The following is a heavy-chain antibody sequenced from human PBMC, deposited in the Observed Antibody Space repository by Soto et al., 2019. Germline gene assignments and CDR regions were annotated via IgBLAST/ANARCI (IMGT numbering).Heavy chain of an antibody. D-gene: IGHD1-26*01. CDR3: ARHRGPEGGSYYRYYYGMDV. V-gene: IGHV1-69*01. J-gene: IGHJ6*02. Sequence: QVQLVQSGAEVKKPRSSVKVSCKASGGTFSSYAISWVRQAPGQGLEWMGGIIPILGTANYAQKFQGRVMITADESRSTAYMEVSSLRSEDTAVYYCARHRGPEGGSYYRYYYGMDVWGQGTTVTVSS. CDR1: GGTFSSYA. CDR2: IIPILGTA.